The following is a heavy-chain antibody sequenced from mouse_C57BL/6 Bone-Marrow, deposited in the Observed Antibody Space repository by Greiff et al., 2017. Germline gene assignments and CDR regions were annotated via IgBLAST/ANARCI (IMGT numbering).Heavy chain of an antibody. CDR1: GFNIKDDY. J-gene: IGHJ3*01. CDR2: IDPENGDT. D-gene: IGHD1-1*01. V-gene: IGHV14-4*01. Sequence: EVMLVESGAELVRPGASVKLSCTASGFNIKDDYMHWVKQRPEQGLEWIGWIDPENGDTEYASKFQGKATITADTSSNTAYLQLSSLTSEDTAVYYCTTILLRAGVAYWGQGTLVTVSA. CDR3: TTILLRAGVAY.